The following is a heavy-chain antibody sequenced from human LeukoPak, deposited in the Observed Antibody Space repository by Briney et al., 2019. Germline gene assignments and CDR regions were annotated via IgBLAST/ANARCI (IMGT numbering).Heavy chain of an antibody. D-gene: IGHD2-2*01. J-gene: IGHJ4*02. V-gene: IGHV3-23*01. CDR1: GFTFSSYA. Sequence: GGSLRLSCAASGFTFSSYAMSWVRQAPGKGLEWVSAISGSGGSTYYADSVKGRFTISRDNSKNTLYLQVNSLRAEDTAVYYCAKGESYDCSSTSCPFDYWGQGTLVTVSS. CDR3: AKGESYDCSSTSCPFDY. CDR2: ISGSGGST.